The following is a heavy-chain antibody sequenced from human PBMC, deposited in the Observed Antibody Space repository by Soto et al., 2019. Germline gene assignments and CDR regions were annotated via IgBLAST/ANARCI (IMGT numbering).Heavy chain of an antibody. CDR1: GGSFSGYY. CDR2: INHSGST. D-gene: IGHD3-16*01. Sequence: QVQLQQWGAGLLKPSETLSLTCAVYGGSFSGYYWSWIRQPPGKGLEWIGEINHSGSTNYNPSLKSRVTISVDTSKNQFSLKLSSVTAADTAVYYCAGLRSGELPPEGWGQGTLVTVSS. J-gene: IGHJ4*02. CDR3: AGLRSGELPPEG. V-gene: IGHV4-34*01.